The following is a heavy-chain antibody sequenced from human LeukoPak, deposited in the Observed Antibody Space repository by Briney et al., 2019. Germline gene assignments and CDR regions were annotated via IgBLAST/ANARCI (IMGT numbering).Heavy chain of an antibody. J-gene: IGHJ4*02. D-gene: IGHD3-22*01. CDR2: IYSGGST. V-gene: IGHV3-53*01. Sequence: GGSLRLSCAASGFTVSSNYISWVRQAPGKGLEWVSVIYSGGSTYYADSVKGRFTISRDNSKNTLYLQMNSLRAEDTAVYYCARDQILPSSGYYLHWGQGTLVTVSS. CDR1: GFTVSSNY. CDR3: ARDQILPSSGYYLH.